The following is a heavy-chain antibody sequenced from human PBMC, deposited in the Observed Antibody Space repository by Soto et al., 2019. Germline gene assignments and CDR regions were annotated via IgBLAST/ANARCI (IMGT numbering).Heavy chain of an antibody. J-gene: IGHJ4*02. CDR2: ISSSSSYI. CDR1: GFRFEDYA. D-gene: IGHD2-21*01. Sequence: EVQLVESGGGLVQPGRSLRLSCAASGFRFEDYAMHWVRQAPGKGLEWVSSISSSSSYIYYADSVKGRFTISRDNAKNSLYLQMNSLRAEDTAVYYCARVGVVGYWGQGTLVTVSS. V-gene: IGHV3-21*01. CDR3: ARVGVVGY.